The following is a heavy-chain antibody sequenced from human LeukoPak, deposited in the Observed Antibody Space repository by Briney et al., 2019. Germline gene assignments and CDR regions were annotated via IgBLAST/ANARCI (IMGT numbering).Heavy chain of an antibody. Sequence: SETLSLTCTVSGGSISSYYWSWIRQPPGKGLEWIGYIYYSGSTNYNPSLKSRVTISVDTSKNQFSLKLSSVTAADTAVYYCARARGRRQQLVTFDYWGQGTLVTVSS. D-gene: IGHD6-13*01. CDR1: GGSISSYY. J-gene: IGHJ4*02. V-gene: IGHV4-59*01. CDR3: ARARGRRQQLVTFDY. CDR2: IYYSGST.